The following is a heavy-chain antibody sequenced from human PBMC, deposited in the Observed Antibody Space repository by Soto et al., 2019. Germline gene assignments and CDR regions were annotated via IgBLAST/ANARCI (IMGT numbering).Heavy chain of an antibody. D-gene: IGHD4-17*01. Sequence: ASVEVSCRTSGYTFYSYDITWVRQAPGQGLEWMGATSAYNGDSVFAQNLQGRVTMTIDKSTATAYMDLKNLTSDDTAVYYCARARATVTTERALGYWGQGTLVTVSS. J-gene: IGHJ4*02. CDR3: ARARATVTTERALGY. V-gene: IGHV1-18*01. CDR1: GYTFYSYD. CDR2: TSAYNGDS.